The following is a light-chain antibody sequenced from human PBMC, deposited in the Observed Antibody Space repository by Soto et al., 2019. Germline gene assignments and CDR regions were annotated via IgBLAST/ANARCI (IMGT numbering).Light chain of an antibody. Sequence: QAVVTQPPSVSGAPGQRVTISCTGSRSNIGAGYDVHWYQQLPGTAPKLLIYGNSNRPSGVPDRFSGSKSGTSASLAITGLQAEDEADYYCQSYDNRLNVLYVFGTGTKLTVL. J-gene: IGLJ1*01. V-gene: IGLV1-40*01. CDR1: RSNIGAGYD. CDR3: QSYDNRLNVLYV. CDR2: GNS.